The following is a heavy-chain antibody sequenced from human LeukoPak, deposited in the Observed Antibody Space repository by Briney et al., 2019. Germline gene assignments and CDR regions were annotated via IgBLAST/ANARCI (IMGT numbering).Heavy chain of an antibody. D-gene: IGHD6-13*01. V-gene: IGHV4-34*01. Sequence: PSETLSLTCAVYGGSFSGYYWSWIRQPPGKGLEWIGEINHSGSTNYNPSLKSRVTISVDTSKNQFSLKLSSVTAADTAVYYCARGAEVGYSSSWYDWFDPWGQGTLVTVSS. CDR2: INHSGST. CDR3: ARGAEVGYSSSWYDWFDP. J-gene: IGHJ5*02. CDR1: GGSFSGYY.